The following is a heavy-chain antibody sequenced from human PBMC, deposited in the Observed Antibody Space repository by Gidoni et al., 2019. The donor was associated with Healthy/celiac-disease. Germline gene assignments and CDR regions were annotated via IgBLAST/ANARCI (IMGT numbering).Heavy chain of an antibody. D-gene: IGHD3-3*01. CDR3: AGEYYDFWSGYPPYYYYGMDV. Sequence: EVQLVVSGGGLVKRGGSQRPSGAATALTFSGHSSNWGRQAPGKGREWVSAISSSSSYLYNADSVKGRFTISRDNAKNTLYLKMNSLRAEDTAVYYCAGEYYDFWSGYPPYYYYGMDVWGQGTTVTVSS. V-gene: IGHV3-21*01. CDR2: ISSSSSYL. CDR1: ALTFSGHS. J-gene: IGHJ6*02.